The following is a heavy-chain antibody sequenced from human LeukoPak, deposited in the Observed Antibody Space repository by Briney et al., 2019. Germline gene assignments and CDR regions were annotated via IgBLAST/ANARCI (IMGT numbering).Heavy chain of an antibody. V-gene: IGHV3-23*01. J-gene: IGHJ4*02. Sequence: GGCLRLSCAPSGFTSTTYAMNWGRQAPGTGVEVVSAVTGPGETTSYAVSVEGRFFISREDSKTAVYLQMNSLRAEDTAIYYCAKGAEIDLWGQGTLVTVSS. CDR3: AKGAEIDL. CDR2: VTGPGETT. D-gene: IGHD3-16*01. CDR1: GFTSTTYA.